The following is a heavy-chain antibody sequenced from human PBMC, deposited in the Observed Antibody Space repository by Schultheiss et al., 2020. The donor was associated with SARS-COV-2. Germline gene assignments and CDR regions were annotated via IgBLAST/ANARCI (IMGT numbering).Heavy chain of an antibody. CDR2: IYYSGST. J-gene: IGHJ2*01. CDR1: GGSISSGGYY. CDR3: ARRGFAWFFDL. Sequence: SETLSLTCTVSGGSISSGGYYWCWIRQHPGKGLEWIGYIYYSGSTYYNPSLKSRVTISVDTSKNQFSLKLSSVTAADTAVYYCARRGFAWFFDLWGRGTLVTVSS. V-gene: IGHV4-31*03.